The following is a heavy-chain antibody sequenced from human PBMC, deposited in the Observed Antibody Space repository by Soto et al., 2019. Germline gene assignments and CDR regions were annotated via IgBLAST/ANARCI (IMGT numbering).Heavy chain of an antibody. CDR3: ARDASGGDYGPDY. Sequence: QVQLVESGGGVVQPGRSLRLSCAASGFSLTNYAMHWVRQAPGKGLEWVAVISYDGSKKYYADSVGGRFTSSRDVSKNTLYLQMNSLRAEDTAPYYGARDASGGDYGPDYWGQGTLVTVSS. D-gene: IGHD4-17*01. J-gene: IGHJ4*02. CDR2: ISYDGSKK. V-gene: IGHV3-30-3*01. CDR1: GFSLTNYA.